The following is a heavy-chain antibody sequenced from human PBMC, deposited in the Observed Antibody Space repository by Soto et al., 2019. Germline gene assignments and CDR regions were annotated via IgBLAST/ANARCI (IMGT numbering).Heavy chain of an antibody. Sequence: ASVKVSCKASGGTFSSYAISWVRQAPGQGLEWMGGIIPIFGTANYAQKFQGRVTITADESTSTAYMELSSLRSEDTAVYYCARPARTSSYYYYGMDVWGQGTTVTVSS. J-gene: IGHJ6*02. V-gene: IGHV1-69*13. CDR2: IIPIFGTA. D-gene: IGHD2-15*01. CDR1: GGTFSSYA. CDR3: ARPARTSSYYYYGMDV.